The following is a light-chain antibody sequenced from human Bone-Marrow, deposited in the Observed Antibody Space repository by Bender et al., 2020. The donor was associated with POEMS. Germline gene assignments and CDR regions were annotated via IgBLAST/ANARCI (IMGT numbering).Light chain of an antibody. CDR1: SSNIGSNY. CDR3: QSSDTSLSGSHVV. Sequence: QSVLTQPPSASGTPGQRVTISCSGSSSNIGSNYVYWYQQLPGTAPKLPIYRNNERPSGVPDRFSGSKSGTSASLAITGLQVEDEPDYYCQSSDTSLSGSHVVFGGGTKLTVL. CDR2: RNN. V-gene: IGLV1-47*01. J-gene: IGLJ2*01.